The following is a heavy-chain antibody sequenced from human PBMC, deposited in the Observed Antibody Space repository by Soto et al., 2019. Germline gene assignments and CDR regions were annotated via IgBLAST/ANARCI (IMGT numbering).Heavy chain of an antibody. V-gene: IGHV4-59*01. D-gene: IGHD3-22*01. CDR1: GGSISSYY. CDR3: ARSSVYYSSYGY. CDR2: IYYSGST. Sequence: SETLSLTCTVSGGSISSYYWSWIRQPPGKGLEWTGYIYYSGSTNYNPSLKSRVTISVDTSKNQFSLKLSSVTAADTAVYYCARSSVYYSSYGYWGQGTLVTVSS. J-gene: IGHJ4*02.